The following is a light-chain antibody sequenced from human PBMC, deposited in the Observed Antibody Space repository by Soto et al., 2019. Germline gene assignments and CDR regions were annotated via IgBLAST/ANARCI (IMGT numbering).Light chain of an antibody. Sequence: VLTQSPGTLSLSPGESATLSCRASQTVSITYLTWYQQKPGQAPRLLIFGASKRSTGIPCRFSCSGSGRDFTLTISGLEPEDFAVYYCQQYGSSPLISFGQGTRLEIK. J-gene: IGKJ5*01. CDR1: QTVSITY. CDR3: QQYGSSPLIS. CDR2: GAS. V-gene: IGKV3-20*01.